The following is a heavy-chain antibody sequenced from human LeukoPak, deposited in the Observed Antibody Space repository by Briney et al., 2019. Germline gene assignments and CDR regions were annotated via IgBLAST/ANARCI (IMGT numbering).Heavy chain of an antibody. Sequence: GRSLRPSCAASGFTFSSYAMSWVRQAPGKGLEWVSAISGSGGSTYYADSVKGRFTISRDNAKNSLYLQMNSLRAEDTAVYYCAELGITMIGGVWGKGTTVTISS. CDR3: AELGITMIGGV. D-gene: IGHD3-10*02. CDR1: GFTFSSYA. CDR2: ISGSGGST. V-gene: IGHV3-23*01. J-gene: IGHJ6*04.